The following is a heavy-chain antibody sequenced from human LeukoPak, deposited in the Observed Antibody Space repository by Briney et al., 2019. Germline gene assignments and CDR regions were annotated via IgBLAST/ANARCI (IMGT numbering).Heavy chain of an antibody. J-gene: IGHJ3*02. CDR1: GFTFSNNW. CDR2: IKQDGSET. D-gene: IGHD3-22*01. CDR3: ATVSSGNYPKEPFDM. Sequence: GGSLRLSCAASGFTFSNNWMSWVRQTPGKGLEWVAKIKQDGSETSYVDSVKGRFTISRDNAKNLLYLQMSSLRAEDTGLYYCATVSSGNYPKEPFDMWGQGTMVTVSS. V-gene: IGHV3-7*01.